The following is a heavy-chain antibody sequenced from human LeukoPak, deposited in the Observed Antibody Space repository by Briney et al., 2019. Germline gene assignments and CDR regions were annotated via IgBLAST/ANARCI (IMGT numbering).Heavy chain of an antibody. Sequence: GESLRLSCAASGCTFSGHAMSWVRQAPGKGLNWLSTITGGAENTYYAGSVKGRFTISRDNSKNTVYLQMDSLRVEDTAVYYCAKVLSGSQDYWGQGTLVTVFS. J-gene: IGHJ4*02. D-gene: IGHD1-26*01. V-gene: IGHV3-23*01. CDR3: AKVLSGSQDY. CDR2: ITGGAENT. CDR1: GCTFSGHA.